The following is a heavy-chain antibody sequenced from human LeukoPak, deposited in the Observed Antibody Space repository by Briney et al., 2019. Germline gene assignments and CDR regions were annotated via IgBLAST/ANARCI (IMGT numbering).Heavy chain of an antibody. J-gene: IGHJ4*02. CDR2: ISGSGGST. CDR3: AKGAGYCSSTSCYAGKYYFDY. V-gene: IGHV3-23*01. Sequence: GGSLRLSCAASGFTFSSYAMGWVRQAPGKGLEWVSAISGSGGSTYYADSVKGWFTISRDNSKNTLFLQMNSLRAEDTAVYYCAKGAGYCSSTSCYAGKYYFDYWGQGTLVTVSS. CDR1: GFTFSSYA. D-gene: IGHD2-2*01.